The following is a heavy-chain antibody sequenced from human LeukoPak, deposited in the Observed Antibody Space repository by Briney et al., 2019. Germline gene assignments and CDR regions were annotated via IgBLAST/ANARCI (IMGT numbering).Heavy chain of an antibody. V-gene: IGHV3-30-3*01. J-gene: IGHJ4*02. CDR3: ARDKCPDY. CDR2: ISYDGSNK. Sequence: RSLRLSCAASGFTFSSYAMHWVRQAPGKGLEWVAVISYDGSNKYYADSVKGRFTISRDNSKNTLYLQMNSLRAEDTAVYYCARDKCPDYWGQGTLVTVSS. CDR1: GFTFSSYA.